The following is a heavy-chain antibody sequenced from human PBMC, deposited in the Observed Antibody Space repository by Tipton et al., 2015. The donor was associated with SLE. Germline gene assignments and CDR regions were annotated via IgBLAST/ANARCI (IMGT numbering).Heavy chain of an antibody. Sequence: TLSLTCTVSGGSISSSSYYWGWIRQPPGKGLEWIGSIYYSGSTYYNPSLKSRVTISVDTSKNQFSLKLSSVTAADTAVYYCATGHPADYYYYGMDVWGQGTTVTVSS. CDR2: IYYSGST. V-gene: IGHV4-39*07. J-gene: IGHJ6*02. CDR3: ATGHPADYYYYGMDV. CDR1: GGSISSSSYY.